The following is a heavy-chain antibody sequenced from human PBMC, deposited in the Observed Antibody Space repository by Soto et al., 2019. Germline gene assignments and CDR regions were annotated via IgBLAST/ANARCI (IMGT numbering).Heavy chain of an antibody. V-gene: IGHV4-34*01. D-gene: IGHD3-10*01. Sequence: PSETLSLTCAVYGGSFSGYYWSWIRQPPGKGLEWIGEINHSGSTNYNPSLKSRVTISVDTSKNQFSLKLSSVTAADTAVYYCARVRGYYYGSGSYSHFDYWGQGTLVTLSS. CDR2: INHSGST. CDR1: GGSFSGYY. J-gene: IGHJ4*02. CDR3: ARVRGYYYGSGSYSHFDY.